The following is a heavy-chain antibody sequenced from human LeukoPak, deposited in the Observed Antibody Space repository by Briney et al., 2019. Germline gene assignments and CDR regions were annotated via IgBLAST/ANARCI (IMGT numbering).Heavy chain of an antibody. V-gene: IGHV4-59*01. CDR2: IYYSGST. Sequence: SETLSLTCTVSAGSISSYYWSWIRQPPGRRLEWMCYIYYSGSTKYNPSLKSRVTISVDPSKIQFSLKMSTVTAADTAVYYCARERDTAILGVRACDIWGQGTMVIVSS. J-gene: IGHJ3*02. CDR1: AGSISSYY. CDR3: ARERDTAILGVRACDI. D-gene: IGHD5-18*01.